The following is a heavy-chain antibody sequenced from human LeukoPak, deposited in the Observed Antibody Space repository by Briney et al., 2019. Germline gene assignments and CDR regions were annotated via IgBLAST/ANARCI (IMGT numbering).Heavy chain of an antibody. J-gene: IGHJ4*02. D-gene: IGHD3-10*01. Sequence: ASVKVSCKASGYTFTSYGISWVRQAPGQGLEWMGWISAYNGNTNYAQKVQGRVTMTTDTSTSTAYMELRSLRSDDTAVYYWGRGGGGGGRDYYGSGSQFDYWGQGTLVTVSS. CDR1: GYTFTSYG. CDR2: ISAYNGNT. V-gene: IGHV1-18*04. CDR3: GRGGGGGGRDYYGSGSQFDY.